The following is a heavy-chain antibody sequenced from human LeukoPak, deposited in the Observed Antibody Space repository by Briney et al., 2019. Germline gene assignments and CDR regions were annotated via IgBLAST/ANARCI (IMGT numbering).Heavy chain of an antibody. CDR2: IYSDNT. J-gene: IGHJ4*02. D-gene: IGHD6-13*01. V-gene: IGHV3-53*01. Sequence: GGSLRLSCTVSGFTVSSNSMSWVRQAPGKGLEWVSFIYSDNTHYSDSVKGRFTISRDNSKNTLYLQMNSLRAEDTAKYYCAKPARVGAVDYWGQGTLVTVSS. CDR3: AKPARVGAVDY. CDR1: GFTVSSNS.